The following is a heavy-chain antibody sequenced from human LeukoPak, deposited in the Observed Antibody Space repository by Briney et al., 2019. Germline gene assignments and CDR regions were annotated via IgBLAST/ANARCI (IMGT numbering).Heavy chain of an antibody. J-gene: IGHJ4*02. CDR1: GFTFSSYA. CDR3: AKAMYIPHCSGGSCYPPFDY. CDR2: ISGSGGST. V-gene: IGHV3-23*01. Sequence: GGSLRLSCAASGFTFSSYAMSWVRQAPGKGLEWVSAISGSGGSTYYADSVKGRFTISRDNSKNTLYLQMNSLRAEDTAVYYCAKAMYIPHCSGGSCYPPFDYWGQGTLVTVSS. D-gene: IGHD2-15*01.